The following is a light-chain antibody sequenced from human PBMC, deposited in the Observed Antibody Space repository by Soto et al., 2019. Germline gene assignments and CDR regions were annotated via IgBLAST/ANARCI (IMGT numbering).Light chain of an antibody. CDR3: QRFDDSRPAFT. CDR1: QTVSNKY. J-gene: IGKJ2*01. Sequence: ESVLMQSPGTLSLSPGERATLSCRASQTVSNKYLSWFQHKPGQAPRLLIYGASIRATGIPDRFSGSRSGADFTLTIARLEPEDFAVYYCQRFDDSRPAFTFGQGTKLEI. CDR2: GAS. V-gene: IGKV3-20*01.